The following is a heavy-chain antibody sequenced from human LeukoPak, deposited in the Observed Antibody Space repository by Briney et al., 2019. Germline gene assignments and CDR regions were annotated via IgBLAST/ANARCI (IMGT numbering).Heavy chain of an antibody. CDR1: GYTFTSYG. CDR2: ISAYNGNT. CDR3: ARDPCSGGNCYGTRAFDY. J-gene: IGHJ4*02. Sequence: ASVKVSCKASGYTFTSYGISWVRQAPGQGLEWMGWISAYNGNTNYAQKLQGRVTMTTDTSTSTAYMELRSLRSDDTAVYYCARDPCSGGNCYGTRAFDYWGQGTLVTVSS. V-gene: IGHV1-18*04. D-gene: IGHD2-15*01.